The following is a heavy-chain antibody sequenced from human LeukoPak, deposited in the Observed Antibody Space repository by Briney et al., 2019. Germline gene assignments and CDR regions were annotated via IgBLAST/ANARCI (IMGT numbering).Heavy chain of an antibody. CDR3: ATSLKRFGDTYYYYMDV. V-gene: IGHV1-24*01. J-gene: IGHJ6*03. D-gene: IGHD3-10*01. CDR2: FDPEDGET. Sequence: GASVKVSCKVSGYTLTELSMHWVRQAPGKGLEWMGGFDPEDGETIYAQKFQGRVTMTEDTSTDTAYMELSSLRSEDTAVYYCATSLKRFGDTYYYYMDVWGKGTTVTISS. CDR1: GYTLTELS.